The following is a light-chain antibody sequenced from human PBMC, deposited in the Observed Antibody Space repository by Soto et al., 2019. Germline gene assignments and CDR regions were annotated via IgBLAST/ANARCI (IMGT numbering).Light chain of an antibody. CDR3: QRYNTFPVT. CDR2: KPS. Sequence: DIQMTQSPSTLSAIVGDRVTITCRASQSISSWLAGYRQQPGKAPKLLIYKPSTSESGVPSRFSGSGSGTEFTLTISSLQPDDFATYYCQRYNTFPVTFGQGTKVEVK. V-gene: IGKV1-5*03. CDR1: QSISSW. J-gene: IGKJ1*01.